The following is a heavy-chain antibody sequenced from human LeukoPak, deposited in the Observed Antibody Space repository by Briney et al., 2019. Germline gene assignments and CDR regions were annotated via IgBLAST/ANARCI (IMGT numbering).Heavy chain of an antibody. D-gene: IGHD5-18*01. CDR2: IYYSGST. CDR1: GGSISSYY. Sequence: SETLSLTCTVSGGSISSYYWSWIRQPPGKGLEWIGYIYYSGSTNYNPSLKSRVTISVDTSKNQFSLKLSSVTAADTAVYYCAREMGTLGYSYGYAFDIWGQGTMVTVSS. V-gene: IGHV4-59*01. CDR3: AREMGTLGYSYGYAFDI. J-gene: IGHJ3*02.